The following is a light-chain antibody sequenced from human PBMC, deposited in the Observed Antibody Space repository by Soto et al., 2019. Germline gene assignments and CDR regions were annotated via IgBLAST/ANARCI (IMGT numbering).Light chain of an antibody. CDR1: QTLSINS. CDR2: AAS. CDR3: QQYHNLPPWT. V-gene: IGKV3-20*01. J-gene: IGKJ1*01. Sequence: EIVLTQSPGTLSLSPGERATLSCRASQTLSINSLAWYQQKLGQPPRLLIYAASTRATDIPERFSGGGSGTEFTLTISSLQSEDFAVYHCQQYHNLPPWTFGQGTKVDIK.